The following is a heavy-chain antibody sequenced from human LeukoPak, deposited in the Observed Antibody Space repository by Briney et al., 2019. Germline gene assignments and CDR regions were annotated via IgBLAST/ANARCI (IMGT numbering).Heavy chain of an antibody. J-gene: IGHJ3*02. D-gene: IGHD3-22*01. Sequence: ASVKVSCKASGYTFTSYDINWVRQATGQGLEWMGWMNPNSGNTGYAQKFQGRVTMTRNTSISTAYMELSSLRSEDTAVYYCARGQHPGGSSGSLWYYYDSSGYYRPGAFDIWGQGTMVTVSS. CDR2: MNPNSGNT. CDR3: ARGQHPGGSSGSLWYYYDSSGYYRPGAFDI. CDR1: GYTFTSYD. V-gene: IGHV1-8*01.